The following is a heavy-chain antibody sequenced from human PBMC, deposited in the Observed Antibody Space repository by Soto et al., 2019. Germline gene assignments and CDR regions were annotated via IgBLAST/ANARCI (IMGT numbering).Heavy chain of an antibody. V-gene: IGHV3-66*01. CDR2: IYSGGST. CDR3: ARAPRNCYDSSGYYYFDY. CDR1: GFTVSSNY. J-gene: IGHJ4*02. Sequence: GGSLRLSCAASGFTVSSNYMSWVRQAPGKGLEWVSVIYSGGSTYYADSVKGRFTISRDNSKNTLYLQMNSLRAEDTAVYYCARAPRNCYDSSGYYYFDYWGQGTLVTVSS. D-gene: IGHD3-22*01.